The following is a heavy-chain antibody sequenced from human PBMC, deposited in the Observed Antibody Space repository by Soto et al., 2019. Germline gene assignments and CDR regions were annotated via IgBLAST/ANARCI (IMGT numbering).Heavy chain of an antibody. D-gene: IGHD5-18*01. CDR2: MNPGSGDT. CDR3: ARMESFGSLNWFDP. J-gene: IGHJ5*02. Sequence: ASVKVSCKASGYTFTNNYVSWVRQATGQGLEWMGWMNPGSGDTGYAQKFQGRVTMTRDISIATAYMELNSLTSEDTAIYYCARMESFGSLNWFDPWGQGTLVTVSS. V-gene: IGHV1-8*01. CDR1: GYTFTNNY.